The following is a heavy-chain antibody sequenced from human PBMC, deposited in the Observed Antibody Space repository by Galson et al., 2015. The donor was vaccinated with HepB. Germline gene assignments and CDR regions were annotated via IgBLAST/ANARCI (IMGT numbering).Heavy chain of an antibody. CDR1: GFTFSSSA. CDR3: ARDPSQDGYLDY. D-gene: IGHD4-17*01. J-gene: IGHJ4*02. CDR2: ISYDGSNK. V-gene: IGHV3-30*04. Sequence: SLRLSCATSGFTFSSSAMHWVRQAPGKGLEWVAVISYDGSNKYYADSVKGRFTISRDNSRNTLYLQMNSLRAEDTAVYYCARDPSQDGYLDYWGQGTLVTVSS.